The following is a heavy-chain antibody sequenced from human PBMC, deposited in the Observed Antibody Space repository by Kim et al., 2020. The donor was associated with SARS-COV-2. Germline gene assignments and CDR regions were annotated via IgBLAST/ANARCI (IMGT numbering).Heavy chain of an antibody. Sequence: GGSLRLSCAASGFTFSSYGMHWVRQAPGKGLEWVAVIWYDGSNKYYADSVKGRFTISRDNSKNTLYLQMNSLRAEDTAVYYCAREGLVGATEGAIDYWGQGTLVTVSS. CDR1: GFTFSSYG. CDR2: IWYDGSNK. CDR3: AREGLVGATEGAIDY. V-gene: IGHV3-33*01. D-gene: IGHD1-26*01. J-gene: IGHJ4*02.